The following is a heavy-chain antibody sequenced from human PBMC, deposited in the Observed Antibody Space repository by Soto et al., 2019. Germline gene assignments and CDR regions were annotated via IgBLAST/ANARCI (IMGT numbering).Heavy chain of an antibody. V-gene: IGHV1-24*01. CDR1: GYTLTELS. Sequence: GASVQVSCKVSGYTLTELSMHWVRQAPGKGLEWMGGFDPEDGETIYAQKFQGRVTMTEDTSTDTAYMELSSLRSEDTAVYYCAADIVVVPAAIQPVAGMIWGQGTLVTVSS. CDR2: FDPEDGET. CDR3: AADIVVVPAAIQPVAGMI. D-gene: IGHD2-2*02. J-gene: IGHJ4*02.